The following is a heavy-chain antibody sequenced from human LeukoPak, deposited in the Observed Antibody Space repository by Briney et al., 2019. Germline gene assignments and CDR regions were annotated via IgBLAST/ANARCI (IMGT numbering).Heavy chain of an antibody. J-gene: IGHJ6*03. Sequence: GESLMISCRGSGYSFTSYWIGWVRQMPGKGLEWRGIIYPGDSDTRYSPSFQGEATISADKSISTAYLQWSSLKASDTDMYYCARRSGWFGELQSYYYYYMDVWGKGTTVTVSS. V-gene: IGHV5-51*01. CDR3: ARRSGWFGELQSYYYYYMDV. D-gene: IGHD3-10*01. CDR1: GYSFTSYW. CDR2: IYPGDSDT.